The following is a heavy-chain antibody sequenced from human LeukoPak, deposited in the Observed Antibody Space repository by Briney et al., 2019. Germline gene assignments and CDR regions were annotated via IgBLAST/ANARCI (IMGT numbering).Heavy chain of an antibody. D-gene: IGHD3-10*01. CDR2: INPNSGGT. Sequence: ASVKVSCKASGYTFTGYYMHWVRQAPGQGLEWMGWINPNSGGTNYAQKFQGRVTMTRDMSISTAYMELSRLRSDDTAVYYCARDPRLLWFGELWYFDYWGQGTLVTVSS. CDR3: ARDPRLLWFGELWYFDY. J-gene: IGHJ4*02. CDR1: GYTFTGYY. V-gene: IGHV1-2*02.